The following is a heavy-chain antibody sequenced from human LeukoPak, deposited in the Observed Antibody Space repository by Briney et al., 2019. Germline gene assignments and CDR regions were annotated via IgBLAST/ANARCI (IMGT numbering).Heavy chain of an antibody. Sequence: SETLSLTCTVSGGSISSYYWSWIRQPPGKGLEWIGYIYYSGSTNYNPSFKSRITISVDTSKNQFSLKLSSVTAADTAVYYCARHYDSSGYYPYYFDYWGQGTLVTVSS. V-gene: IGHV4-59*08. CDR3: ARHYDSSGYYPYYFDY. CDR2: IYYSGST. D-gene: IGHD3-22*01. J-gene: IGHJ4*02. CDR1: GGSISSYY.